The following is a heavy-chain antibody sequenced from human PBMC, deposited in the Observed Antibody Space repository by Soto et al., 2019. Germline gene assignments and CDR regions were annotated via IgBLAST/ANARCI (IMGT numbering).Heavy chain of an antibody. CDR3: ARAGICSGDSCYSYYYDGMDV. D-gene: IGHD2-15*01. J-gene: IGHJ6*02. CDR1: GFTFSSYW. CDR2: IKHDGSEK. Sequence: EVQLVESGGGLVQPGGSLRLSCAASGFTFSSYWMSWVRQAPGKGLEWVANIKHDGSEKYYMDSVKGRFTISRDNAKNSLYLQMYSLRAEDTAVYYCARAGICSGDSCYSYYYDGMDVWGQGTTVTVSS. V-gene: IGHV3-7*04.